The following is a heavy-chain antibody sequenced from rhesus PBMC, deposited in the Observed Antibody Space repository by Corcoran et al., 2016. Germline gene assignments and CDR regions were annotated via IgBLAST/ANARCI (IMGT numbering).Heavy chain of an antibody. CDR2: IYGNGGGT. Sequence: QVQLQESGPGLVKPSETLSLTCAVSGGSISDDYYWSWIRQPPGKGLEWIGYIYGNGGGTNYNPSLKNRVTISTDTSKNQFSLKLSSVTAADTAVYYCARGVVNFNWYFDLWGPGTPITISS. CDR3: ARGVVNFNWYFDL. CDR1: GGSISDDYY. J-gene: IGHJ2*01. V-gene: IGHV4-106*01. D-gene: IGHD2-21*01.